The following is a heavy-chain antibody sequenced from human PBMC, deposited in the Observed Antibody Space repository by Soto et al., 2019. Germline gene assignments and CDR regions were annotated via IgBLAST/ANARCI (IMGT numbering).Heavy chain of an antibody. CDR2: IIPIFGTA. Sequence: SLKVSCKASGDTFSSYAISWVRQAPGQGLEWMGGIIPIFGTANYAQKFQGRVTITADKSTSTAYMELSSLRSEDTAVYYCARDTGSARMFDYWGQGTLVTVSS. CDR1: GDTFSSYA. J-gene: IGHJ4*02. D-gene: IGHD2-15*01. V-gene: IGHV1-69*06. CDR3: ARDTGSARMFDY.